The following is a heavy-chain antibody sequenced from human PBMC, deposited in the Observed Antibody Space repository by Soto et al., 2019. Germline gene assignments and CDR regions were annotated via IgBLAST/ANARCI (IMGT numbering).Heavy chain of an antibody. D-gene: IGHD6-13*01. CDR1: GFTFSSYG. Sequence: PGGSLRLSCAASGFTFSSYGMHWVRQAPGKGLEWVAVIWYDGSNKYYADSVKGRFTISRDNSKNTLYLQMNSLRAEDTAVYYCARVYSSSWYVGTGGMDVWGQGTTVTVS. CDR3: ARVYSSSWYVGTGGMDV. V-gene: IGHV3-33*01. CDR2: IWYDGSNK. J-gene: IGHJ6*02.